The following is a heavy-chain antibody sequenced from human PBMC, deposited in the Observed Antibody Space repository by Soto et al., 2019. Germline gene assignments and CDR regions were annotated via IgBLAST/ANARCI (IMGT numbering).Heavy chain of an antibody. D-gene: IGHD1-1*01. J-gene: IGHJ4*02. Sequence: SETLSLTCNVSGFAISRGYYWSWVRQPPGKGLEWIGSIYPSVSSYHNPSLATRLRLSIDTSKNQFTLNLTSVTAADTARYFCAREKVGTTFFDNWGQGXQVTVSS. V-gene: IGHV4-38-2*02. CDR2: IYPSVSS. CDR3: AREKVGTTFFDN. CDR1: GFAISRGYY.